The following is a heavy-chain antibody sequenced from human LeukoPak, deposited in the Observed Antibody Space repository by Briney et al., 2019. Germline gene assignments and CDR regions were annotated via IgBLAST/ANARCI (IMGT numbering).Heavy chain of an antibody. V-gene: IGHV3-23*01. CDR1: GFTFSSYG. J-gene: IGHJ4*02. Sequence: GGSLRLSCAASGFTFSSYGMSWVRQAPGKGLEWVSAISGSGGSTYYTDSVKGRFTISRDNSKNTLYLQMNSLRAEDTAVYYCAKDSGYDTAYFDYWGQGTLVTVSS. CDR2: ISGSGGST. D-gene: IGHD5-12*01. CDR3: AKDSGYDTAYFDY.